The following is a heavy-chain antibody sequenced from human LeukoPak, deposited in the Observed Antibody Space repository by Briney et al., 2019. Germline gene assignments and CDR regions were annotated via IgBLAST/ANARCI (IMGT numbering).Heavy chain of an antibody. V-gene: IGHV3-23*01. CDR3: AKGIYDFWSGYYYYYYYGMDV. J-gene: IGHJ6*02. Sequence: GGSLRLSCAASGFTFSSYAMSWVRQAPGKGLEWVSAISGSGGSTYYADSVKGRFTISRDNSKNTLYLQMNSLRAEDTAVYYCAKGIYDFWSGYYYYYYYGMDVWGQGTTVNVFS. CDR2: ISGSGGST. D-gene: IGHD3-3*01. CDR1: GFTFSSYA.